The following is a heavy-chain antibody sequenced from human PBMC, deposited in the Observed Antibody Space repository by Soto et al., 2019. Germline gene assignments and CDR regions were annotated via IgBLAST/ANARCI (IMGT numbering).Heavy chain of an antibody. J-gene: IGHJ5*02. CDR3: ATSGSYFNWFDP. V-gene: IGHV1-3*01. CDR1: GYTFPTYA. Sequence: QVQLVQSGAEVKKPGASVKVSCKASGYTFPTYAIHWVRQAPGQRLEWMGWINAGNGNPKYSQKFQGRITITRDTSASTAYMELSSLRFEDTAIYYCATSGSYFNWFDPWGQGTLVTVSS. CDR2: INAGNGNP. D-gene: IGHD3-10*01.